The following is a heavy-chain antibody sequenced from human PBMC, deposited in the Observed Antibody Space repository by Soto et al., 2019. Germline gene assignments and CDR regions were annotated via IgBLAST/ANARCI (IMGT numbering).Heavy chain of an antibody. CDR3: ASDKRGGGYYSYYYYGMDV. D-gene: IGHD3-22*01. V-gene: IGHV1-46*03. CDR2: INPSGGST. CDR1: GYTFTSYY. Sequence: GASVKVSCKASGYTFTSYYMHWVRQAPGQGLEWMGIINPSGGSTSYAQKFQGRVTMTRDTSTSTVYMELSSLRSEDTAVYYCASDKRGGGYYSYYYYGMDVWGQGTTVTVSS. J-gene: IGHJ6*02.